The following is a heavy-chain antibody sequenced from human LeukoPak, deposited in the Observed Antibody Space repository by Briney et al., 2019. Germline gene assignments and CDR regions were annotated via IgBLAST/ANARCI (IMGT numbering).Heavy chain of an antibody. CDR3: ARDYGGNSGEFDP. J-gene: IGHJ5*02. Sequence: PSETLSLTCSVSGGSITSYYWSWIRQSPMKGLEWIGSVYNRGTTYYNPSLKSRVTISGDTSKNQLPLRMTYVTTADTAVYFCARDYGGNSGEFDPWGQGTLVTVSS. D-gene: IGHD4-23*01. CDR1: GGSITSYY. CDR2: VYNRGTT. V-gene: IGHV4-59*01.